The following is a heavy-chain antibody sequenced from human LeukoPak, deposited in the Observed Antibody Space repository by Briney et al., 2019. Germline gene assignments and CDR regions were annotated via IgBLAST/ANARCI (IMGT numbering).Heavy chain of an antibody. D-gene: IGHD6-6*01. Sequence: KTGGSLRLSCAASGFTFSDSYMSWIRQAPGKGLEWVSYISSSSSDTNYADSVKGRFTISRDNAKNSLYLQMNSLRAEDTAVYDCARGSRAIQLGDDYWGQGTLVTVSS. CDR1: GFTFSDSY. J-gene: IGHJ4*02. CDR3: ARGSRAIQLGDDY. V-gene: IGHV3-11*06. CDR2: ISSSSSDT.